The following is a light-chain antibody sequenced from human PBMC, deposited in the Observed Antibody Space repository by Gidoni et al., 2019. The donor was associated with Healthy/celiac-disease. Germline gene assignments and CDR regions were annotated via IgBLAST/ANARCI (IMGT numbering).Light chain of an antibody. Sequence: DIQMTQSPSSLSASVGDRVTITCRASQSISSYLNWYQQKPGKAPKLLIYAASSLQSGVPSRFSGSGSGTDFTLTISSLQPEDFATYYCQQSYSTCSFGQXTKLEIK. CDR1: QSISSY. CDR2: AAS. CDR3: QQSYSTCS. V-gene: IGKV1-39*01. J-gene: IGKJ2*04.